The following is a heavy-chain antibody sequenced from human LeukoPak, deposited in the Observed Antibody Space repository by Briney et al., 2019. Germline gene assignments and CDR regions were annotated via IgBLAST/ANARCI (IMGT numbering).Heavy chain of an antibody. CDR3: ARGKWATTVVTPVDY. D-gene: IGHD4-23*01. Sequence: ASVKVSCKASGYTFTSYGISWVRQAPGQGLEWMGWINPNSGGTNYAQKFQGRVTMTRDTSISTAYMELSRLRSDDTAVYYCARGKWATTVVTPVDYWGQGTLVTVSS. J-gene: IGHJ4*02. CDR2: INPNSGGT. CDR1: GYTFTSYG. V-gene: IGHV1-2*02.